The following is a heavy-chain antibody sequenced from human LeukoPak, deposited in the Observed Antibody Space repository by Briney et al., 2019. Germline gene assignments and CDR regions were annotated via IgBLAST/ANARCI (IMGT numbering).Heavy chain of an antibody. CDR1: GYTLTELS. Sequence: ASVKVSCKVSGYTLTELSMHWVRQAPGKGLEWMGGFDPEDGETIYAQKFQGRVTMTEDTSTDTAYTELSSLRSEDTAVYYCATDAYSSSWYFDYWGQGTLVTVSS. J-gene: IGHJ4*02. CDR2: FDPEDGET. CDR3: ATDAYSSSWYFDY. D-gene: IGHD6-13*01. V-gene: IGHV1-24*01.